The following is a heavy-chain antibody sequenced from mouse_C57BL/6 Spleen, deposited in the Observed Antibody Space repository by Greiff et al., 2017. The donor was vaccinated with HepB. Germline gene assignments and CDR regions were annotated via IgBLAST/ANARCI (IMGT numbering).Heavy chain of an antibody. J-gene: IGHJ2*01. CDR1: GYTFTSYW. Sequence: QVHVKQPGAELVKPGASVKVSCKASGYTFTSYWMHWVKQRPGQGLEWIGRIHPSDSDTNYNQKFKGKATLTVDKSSSTAYMQLSSLTSEDSAVYYCAIGLTTVVDIDYWGQGTTLTVSS. V-gene: IGHV1-74*01. D-gene: IGHD1-1*01. CDR2: IHPSDSDT. CDR3: AIGLTTVVDIDY.